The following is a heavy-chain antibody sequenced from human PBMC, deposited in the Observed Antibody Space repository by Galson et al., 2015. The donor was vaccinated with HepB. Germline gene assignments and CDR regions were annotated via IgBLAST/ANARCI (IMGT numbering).Heavy chain of an antibody. CDR3: ARDRSYDSSGFDY. CDR1: GFTFGSYS. D-gene: IGHD3-22*01. J-gene: IGHJ4*02. V-gene: IGHV3-21*01. CDR2: ISSSSSYI. Sequence: SLRLSCAASGFTFGSYSMNWVRQAPGKGLEWVSSISSSSSYIYYADSVKGRFTISRDNAKNSLYLQMNSLRAEDTAVYYCARDRSYDSSGFDYWGQGTLVTVSS.